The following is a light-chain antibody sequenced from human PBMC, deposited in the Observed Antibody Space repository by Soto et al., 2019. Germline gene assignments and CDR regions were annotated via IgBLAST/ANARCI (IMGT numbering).Light chain of an antibody. J-gene: IGKJ1*01. CDR3: QHYYSIPWT. CDR2: WAS. CDR1: QSVFSNSNNKNC. Sequence: DIVMTQSPDSLAVSLGERATINCKSSQSVFSNSNNKNCIAWYQQKSGQPPKLLIYWASSRESGVPDRFSGGGSATDFTLTTSSLQAEDVATYYCQHYYSIPWTFGQGTRVEIK. V-gene: IGKV4-1*01.